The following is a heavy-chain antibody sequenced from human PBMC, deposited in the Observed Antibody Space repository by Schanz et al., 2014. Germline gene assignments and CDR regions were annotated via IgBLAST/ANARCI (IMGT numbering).Heavy chain of an antibody. Sequence: MQLVESGGGLVKPGGSLRLSCLASGFAFSSYGMNWLRQAPGKGLEWVSAISASGGDTYYADSVKGRFTISRDNSKNTLYLQMNSLRAEDTAVYYCAKVRYSSGWRGDYFDEWGQGTLVTVAS. CDR1: GFAFSSYG. V-gene: IGHV3-23*04. CDR3: AKVRYSSGWRGDYFDE. D-gene: IGHD6-25*01. CDR2: ISASGGDT. J-gene: IGHJ4*02.